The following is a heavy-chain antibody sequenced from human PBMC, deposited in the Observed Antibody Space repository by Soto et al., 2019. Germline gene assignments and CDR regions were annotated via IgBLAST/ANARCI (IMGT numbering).Heavy chain of an antibody. CDR3: ARGVGSSPPRY. CDR1: GGTSSGYY. Sequence: ETLSVTCPISGGTSSGYYWIWIRQPPGKGLEWIGYVSDSGNPYYSPFFKSRVIMSLDMSKNQISLNLTSATAADTAVYHCARGVGSSPPRYWGQGALVTVSS. J-gene: IGHJ4*02. V-gene: IGHV4-59*01. D-gene: IGHD1-26*01. CDR2: VSDSGNP.